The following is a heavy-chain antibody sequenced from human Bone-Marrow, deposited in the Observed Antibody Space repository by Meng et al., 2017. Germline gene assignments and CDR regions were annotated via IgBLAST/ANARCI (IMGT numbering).Heavy chain of an antibody. CDR1: GYTFPSYD. CDR3: ARGVDYGVNFDY. V-gene: IGHV1-8*01. J-gene: IGHJ4*02. CDR2: MNPNSGNT. Sequence: QVQLVQSGSELKKPGASVKVSCKASGYTFPSYDINWVRQATGQGLEWMGWMNPNSGNTGYAQKFQGRVTMTRNTSISTAYMELSSLRSEDTAVYYCARGVDYGVNFDYWGQGTLVTVSS. D-gene: IGHD4-17*01.